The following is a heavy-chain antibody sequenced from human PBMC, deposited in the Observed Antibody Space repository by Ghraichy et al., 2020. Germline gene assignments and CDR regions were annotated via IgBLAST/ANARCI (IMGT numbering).Heavy chain of an antibody. D-gene: IGHD3-3*01. CDR1: GGSISSSSYY. CDR2: IYYSGST. CDR3: ARPMGRFLEWSNMDV. Sequence: SETLSLTCTVSGGSISSSSYYWGWIRQPPGKGLEWIGSIYYSGSTYYNPSLKSRVTISVDTSKNQFSLKLSSVTAADTAVYYCARPMGRFLEWSNMDVWGKGTTVTVSS. V-gene: IGHV4-39*01. J-gene: IGHJ6*03.